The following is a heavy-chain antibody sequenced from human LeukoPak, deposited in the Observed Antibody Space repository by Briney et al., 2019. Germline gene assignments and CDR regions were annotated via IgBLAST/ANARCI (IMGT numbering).Heavy chain of an antibody. CDR1: GVTFSNFW. D-gene: IGHD2-2*01. Sequence: PGGSLRLSCASSGVTFSNFWMTWLRQAPGKGLEWVANINEDGTVQHYMDSVKGRFSISRDNAKNSLHLQMSSLRAEDTALYYCARDIGSGNSTVWYAAFDMWGQGTMVTVSS. CDR3: ARDIGSGNSTVWYAAFDM. V-gene: IGHV3-7*01. CDR2: INEDGTVQ. J-gene: IGHJ3*02.